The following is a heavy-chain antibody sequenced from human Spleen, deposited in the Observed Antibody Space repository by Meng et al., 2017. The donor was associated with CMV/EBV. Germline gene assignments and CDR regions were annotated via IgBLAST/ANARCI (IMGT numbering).Heavy chain of an antibody. CDR1: GFTFSSYA. CDR3: ARQSGAYYYYGMDV. V-gene: IGHV3-30*04. CDR2: ISYDGSNK. D-gene: IGHD3-10*01. J-gene: IGHJ6*02. Sequence: GESLKISCAASGFTFSSYAMHWVRQAPGKGLEWVAVISYDGSNKYYADSVKGRFTISRDNSKNTLYLQMNSLRAEDTAVYYCARQSGAYYYYGMDVWGQGTTVTVSS.